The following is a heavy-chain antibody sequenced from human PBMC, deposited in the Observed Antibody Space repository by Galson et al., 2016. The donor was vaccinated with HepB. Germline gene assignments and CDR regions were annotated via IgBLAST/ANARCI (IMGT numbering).Heavy chain of an antibody. CDR1: SGSISSYH. J-gene: IGHJ3*02. CDR3: ARGLTSAPRSAFDI. V-gene: IGHV4-59*12. Sequence: ETLSLTCTVSSGSISSYHWAWIRQPPGKGLEWIGYIYYTGATNYNPSVKGRFSISRDNSKNTVYLQVNSLRAEDTALYYCARGLTSAPRSAFDIWGQGTLVTVSS. CDR2: IYYTGAT. D-gene: IGHD4-17*01.